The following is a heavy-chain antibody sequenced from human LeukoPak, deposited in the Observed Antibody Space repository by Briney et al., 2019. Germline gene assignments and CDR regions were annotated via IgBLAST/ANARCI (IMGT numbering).Heavy chain of an antibody. Sequence: GGSLRLSCAASGFTFSSYAMSWVRQAPGKGLEWVSAISGGGSSIHYADSVKGRSTISRDNSKNTLYLQMNSLRAEDTAVYYCAKPRLQLELRLLFDYWGQGTLVTVSS. D-gene: IGHD1-7*01. J-gene: IGHJ4*02. CDR2: ISGGGSSI. V-gene: IGHV3-23*01. CDR1: GFTFSSYA. CDR3: AKPRLQLELRLLFDY.